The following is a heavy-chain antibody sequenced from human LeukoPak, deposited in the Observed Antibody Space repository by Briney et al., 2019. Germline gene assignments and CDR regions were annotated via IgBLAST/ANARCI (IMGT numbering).Heavy chain of an antibody. V-gene: IGHV1-69*05. Sequence: SVKVSCKASGGTFSSYAISWVRQAPGQGLEWMGGIIPIFGTANYAQKFQGRVTITTDESTSTAYMELSSLRSEDTAVYYCARDTEGSVVPARGGYFDLWGRGTLVTVSS. CDR3: ARDTEGSVVPARGGYFDL. CDR1: GGTFSSYA. CDR2: IIPIFGTA. D-gene: IGHD2-2*01. J-gene: IGHJ2*01.